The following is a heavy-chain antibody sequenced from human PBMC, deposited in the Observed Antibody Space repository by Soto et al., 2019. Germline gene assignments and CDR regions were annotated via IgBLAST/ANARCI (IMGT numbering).Heavy chain of an antibody. J-gene: IGHJ4*02. CDR3: ARDRRVELFDY. Sequence: DSVMGRFTISRDNSKNTVYLQMNSLRAEDTAVYYCARDRRVELFDYWGQGTLVTVSS. V-gene: IGHV3-30*07. D-gene: IGHD1-7*01.